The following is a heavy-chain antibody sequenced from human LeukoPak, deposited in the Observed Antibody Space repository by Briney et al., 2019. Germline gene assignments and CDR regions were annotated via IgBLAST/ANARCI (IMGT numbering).Heavy chain of an antibody. CDR1: GFTFSSYA. D-gene: IGHD6-13*01. V-gene: IGHV3-23*01. CDR2: ISGSGGGT. J-gene: IGHJ5*02. CDR3: ARGYSSSRRFDP. Sequence: GGSLRLSCAASGFTFSSYAMSWVRQAPEKGLEWVSTISGSGGGTYYADSVKGRFTISRDNAKNSLYLQMNSLRAEDTAVYYCARGYSSSRRFDPWGQGTLVAVSS.